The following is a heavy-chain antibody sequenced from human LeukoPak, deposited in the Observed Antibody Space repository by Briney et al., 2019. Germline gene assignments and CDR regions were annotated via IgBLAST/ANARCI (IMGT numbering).Heavy chain of an antibody. CDR2: IYYSGST. CDR1: GGSISSYY. D-gene: IGHD1-1*01. CDR3: AGTLAGMDV. J-gene: IGHJ6*02. Sequence: SSETLSLTCTVSGGSISSYYWSWIRQPPGKGLEWIGYIYYSGSTNYNPSLKSRVTISVDTSKNQFSLKLSSVTAADTAVYYCAGTLAGMDVRGQGTTVTVSS. V-gene: IGHV4-59*01.